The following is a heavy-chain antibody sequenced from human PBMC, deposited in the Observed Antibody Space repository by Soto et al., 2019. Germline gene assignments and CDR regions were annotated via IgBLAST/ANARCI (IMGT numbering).Heavy chain of an antibody. V-gene: IGHV3-7*04. D-gene: IGHD3-22*01. CDR1: GFTFSSYG. J-gene: IGHJ3*02. CDR2: IKPDGGEK. Sequence: GGSLRLSCAASGFTFSSYGMHWVRQAPGKELEWVANIKPDGGEKWYVDSVRGRFTISRDNAKNSLYLQMNSLRAEDTAVYYCARGDFYDSSGPFSDAFDIWGQGTMVTVSS. CDR3: ARGDFYDSSGPFSDAFDI.